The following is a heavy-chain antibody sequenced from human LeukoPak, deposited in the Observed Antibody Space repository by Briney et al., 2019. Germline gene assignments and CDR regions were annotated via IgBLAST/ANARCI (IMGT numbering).Heavy chain of an antibody. D-gene: IGHD6-13*01. CDR2: IKPNSGGT. Sequence: SVKVSCKASGYTFTGYYMHWVRQAPGQGLEWMGWIKPNSGGTNYAQKFQGRVTMTRDTSISTAYMELSRLRSDDTAVYYCARDDGYSSSWYDYWGQGTLVTVSS. CDR1: GYTFTGYY. CDR3: ARDDGYSSSWYDY. J-gene: IGHJ4*02. V-gene: IGHV1-2*02.